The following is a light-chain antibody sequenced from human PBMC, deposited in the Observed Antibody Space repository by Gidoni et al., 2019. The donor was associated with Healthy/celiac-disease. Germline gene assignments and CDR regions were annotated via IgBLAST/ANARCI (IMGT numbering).Light chain of an antibody. J-gene: IGLJ2*01. CDR1: NIGVKS. CDR2: YDR. V-gene: IGLV3-21*01. CDR3: QVWDNTNNQGGV. Sequence: SYVLTQPPSVSVAPGKTATITCGGNNIGVKSVHWYQQKPGQAPVMVMYYDRDRPSGIPERFSGSNSGNTATLTISRVDAGDEADCYCQVWDNTNNQGGVFGGGTKLTVL.